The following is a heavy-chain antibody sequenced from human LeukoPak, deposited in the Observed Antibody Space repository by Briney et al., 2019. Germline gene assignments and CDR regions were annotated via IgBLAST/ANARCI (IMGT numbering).Heavy chain of an antibody. CDR3: VKDRSGGYRVFDH. V-gene: IGHV3-23*01. CDR2: ISGSGGST. D-gene: IGHD6-19*01. CDR1: GFTFSSYA. Sequence: PGGSLRLSCAASGFTFSSYAMNWVRQAPGKGLEWVSVISGSGGSTYYADSVKGRFTISRDNSKNTLYLQMNSLRAEDTAVYYCVKDRSGGYRVFDHWGQGTLVTVSS. J-gene: IGHJ4*02.